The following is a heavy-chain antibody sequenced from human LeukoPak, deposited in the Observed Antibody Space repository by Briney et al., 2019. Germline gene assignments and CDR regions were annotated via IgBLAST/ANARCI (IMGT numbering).Heavy chain of an antibody. V-gene: IGHV3-30*04. Sequence: PGGSLRLSCAASGFTFSSYVMHWVRQAPGKGLEWVAIISYDGSNEYYADSVKGRFTISRDNAKNSLYLQMNSLRAEDTAVYYCARVDFPKWELLGPNDYWGQGTLVTVSS. CDR1: GFTFSSYV. CDR3: ARVDFPKWELLGPNDY. J-gene: IGHJ4*02. D-gene: IGHD1-26*01. CDR2: ISYDGSNE.